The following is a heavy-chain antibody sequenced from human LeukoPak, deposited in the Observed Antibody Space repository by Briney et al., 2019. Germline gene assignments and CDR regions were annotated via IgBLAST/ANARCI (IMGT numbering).Heavy chain of an antibody. Sequence: ASVEVSCKASGYTFTGYYMHWVRQAPGQGLEWMGWINPNSGGTNYAQKFQGRVTMTRDTSISTAYMELSRLRSDDTAVYYCAREKERIDSSGYPHDYWGQGTLVTVSS. CDR2: INPNSGGT. V-gene: IGHV1-2*02. CDR1: GYTFTGYY. CDR3: AREKERIDSSGYPHDY. D-gene: IGHD3-22*01. J-gene: IGHJ4*02.